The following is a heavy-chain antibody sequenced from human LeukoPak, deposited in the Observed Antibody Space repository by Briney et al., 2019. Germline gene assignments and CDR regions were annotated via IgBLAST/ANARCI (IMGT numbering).Heavy chain of an antibody. J-gene: IGHJ4*02. D-gene: IGHD6-13*01. CDR2: INHSGST. CDR1: GGSFSGYY. CDR3: AGRYSSSWQRRGFAY. V-gene: IGHV4-34*01. Sequence: SETLSLTCAVYGGSFSGYYWSWIRQPPGKGLEWIGEINHSGSTNYNPSHKSRVTISVDTSKNQFSLKLSSVTAADTAVYYCAGRYSSSWQRRGFAYWGQGTLVTVSS.